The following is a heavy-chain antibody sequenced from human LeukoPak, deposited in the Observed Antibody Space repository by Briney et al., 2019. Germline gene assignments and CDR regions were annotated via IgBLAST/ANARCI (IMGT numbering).Heavy chain of an antibody. CDR2: IIPIFSTA. D-gene: IGHD2-2*01. CDR1: GGTFSSYA. CDR3: ARVPAADYYYGMDV. J-gene: IGHJ6*02. V-gene: IGHV1-69*13. Sequence: ASVKVSCKASGGTFSSYAISWVRQAPGQGLEWMGGIIPIFSTANYAQKFQGRVTITADESTSTAYMELSSLRSEDTAVYYCARVPAADYYYGMDVWGQGTTVTVSS.